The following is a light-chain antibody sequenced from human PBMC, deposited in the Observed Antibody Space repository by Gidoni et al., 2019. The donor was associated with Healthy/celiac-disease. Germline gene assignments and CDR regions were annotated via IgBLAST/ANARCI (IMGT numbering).Light chain of an antibody. CDR1: QSISSY. Sequence: DIQMTQYPSSLSASVGDRVTITCRASQSISSYLNWYQQKPGKAPKLLIYAASSLQSGVQSRFSGSGSGTDFTLTISSLQPEDFATYYCQQSYSTPRTFGQGTKVEIK. CDR3: QQSYSTPRT. J-gene: IGKJ1*01. CDR2: AAS. V-gene: IGKV1-39*01.